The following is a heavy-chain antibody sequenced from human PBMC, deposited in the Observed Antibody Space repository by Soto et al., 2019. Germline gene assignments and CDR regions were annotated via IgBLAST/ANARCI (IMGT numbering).Heavy chain of an antibody. CDR2: IIPIFGTA. D-gene: IGHD1-1*01. Sequence: QVQLVQSGAEVKKPGSSVKVSCKASGDTFSSYAISWVRQAPGQGLEWMGGIIPIFGTANYAQKFQGRVTITADESTSSAYMELSSLRSEDTAVYYCASPTKPLYYYYGMDVWGQRTTVTVSS. CDR3: ASPTKPLYYYYGMDV. J-gene: IGHJ6*02. V-gene: IGHV1-69*12. CDR1: GDTFSSYA.